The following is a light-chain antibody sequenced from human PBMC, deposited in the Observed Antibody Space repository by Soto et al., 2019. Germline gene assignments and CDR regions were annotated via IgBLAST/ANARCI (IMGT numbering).Light chain of an antibody. CDR1: QSVSTY. V-gene: IGKV3-20*01. CDR3: QHYHSTPIS. J-gene: IGKJ5*01. CDR2: DAS. Sequence: IVLTQSPATLSFSPWERGTLSCRASQSVSTYLAWYQQRPGQAPRLLIYDASIRATGIPDRFSGSGSGTDFTLTISRLEPEDFAVFYCQHYHSTPISFGQGTRLEIK.